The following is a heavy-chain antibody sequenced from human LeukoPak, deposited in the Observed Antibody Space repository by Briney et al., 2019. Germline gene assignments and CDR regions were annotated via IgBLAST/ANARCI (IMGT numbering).Heavy chain of an antibody. J-gene: IGHJ6*02. Sequence: GASVKVSCKASGGTFSSYAISWVRQAPGQGLEWMGRIIPILGIANYAQKFQGRVTITADKSTSTAYMELSSLRSEDTAVYYCARGRIAAAHYYYYYGMDVWGQGTTVTVSS. CDR3: ARGRIAAAHYYYYYGMDV. V-gene: IGHV1-69*04. CDR1: GGTFSSYA. D-gene: IGHD6-13*01. CDR2: IIPILGIA.